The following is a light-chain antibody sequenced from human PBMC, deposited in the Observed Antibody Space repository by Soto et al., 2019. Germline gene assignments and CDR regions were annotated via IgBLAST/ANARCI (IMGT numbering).Light chain of an antibody. V-gene: IGKV3-15*01. J-gene: IGKJ4*01. CDR2: GAS. CDR1: QYINTR. CDR3: QQYDNWPLT. Sequence: EIVLTPSPATLSSFPVDRVTLSCRASQYINTRLAWYQHRPGQAPRFLIYGASTRATGIPARFSGSRSGTEFTLTISSLQSEDFAVYYCQQYDNWPLTFGGGTKVDIK.